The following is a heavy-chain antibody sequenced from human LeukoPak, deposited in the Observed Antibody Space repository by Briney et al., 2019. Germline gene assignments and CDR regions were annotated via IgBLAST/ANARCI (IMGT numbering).Heavy chain of an antibody. CDR3: ARHVSSDSPNDY. CDR1: GGSISSYY. Sequence: SETLSLTCTVSGGSISSYYWSWIRQPPGKGPEWIGSIYYSGTTHYNPSLKSRVSISVDTSKNQFSLNLSSVTAADTAVYYCARHVSSDSPNDYWGQGALVTVSS. D-gene: IGHD2-21*02. J-gene: IGHJ4*02. CDR2: IYYSGTT. V-gene: IGHV4-59*08.